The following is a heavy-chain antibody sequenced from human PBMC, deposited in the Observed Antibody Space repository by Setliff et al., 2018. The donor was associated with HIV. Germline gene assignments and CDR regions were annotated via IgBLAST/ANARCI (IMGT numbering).Heavy chain of an antibody. D-gene: IGHD1-26*01. Sequence: ASVKVSCKVSGYTLSGLSMHWVRQAPGKGLEWMGGYDAVEGTILYAQKFQGRVAMTEDMSADTTYLQLNSLTSEDTAVYYCARNTDVDSVYRPFHIWAKGQWSPSPQ. CDR3: ARNTDVDSVYRPFHI. CDR2: YDAVEGTI. V-gene: IGHV1-24*01. J-gene: IGHJ3*02. CDR1: GYTLSGLS.